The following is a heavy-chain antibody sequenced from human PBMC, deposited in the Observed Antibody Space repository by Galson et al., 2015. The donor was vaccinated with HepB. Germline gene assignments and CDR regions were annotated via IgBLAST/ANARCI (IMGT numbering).Heavy chain of an antibody. CDR2: ISSSSSYI. V-gene: IGHV3-21*01. J-gene: IGHJ6*02. CDR1: GFTFSSYS. Sequence: SLRLSCAASGFTFSSYSMNWVRQAPGKGLEWVSSISSSSSYIYYADSVKGRFTISRDNAKNSLYLQMNSLRAEDTAVYYCARDGAWLDRGMDVWGQGTTVTVSS. D-gene: IGHD6-19*01. CDR3: ARDGAWLDRGMDV.